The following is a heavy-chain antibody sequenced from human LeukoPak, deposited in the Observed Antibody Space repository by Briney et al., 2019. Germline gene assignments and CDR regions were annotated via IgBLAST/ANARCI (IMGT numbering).Heavy chain of an antibody. CDR3: ARGYYHSGGYFFDY. J-gene: IGHJ4*02. D-gene: IGHD3-22*01. CDR1: GTSITSYY. V-gene: IGHV3-21*01. Sequence: ETLSLTCTVSGTSITSYYWNWVRQAPGKGLEWVSSLSSSSSYIYYADSVKGRFTISRDNAKNSLYLQMNSLRAEDTAVYYCARGYYHSGGYFFDYWGQGTLVTASS. CDR2: LSSSSSYI.